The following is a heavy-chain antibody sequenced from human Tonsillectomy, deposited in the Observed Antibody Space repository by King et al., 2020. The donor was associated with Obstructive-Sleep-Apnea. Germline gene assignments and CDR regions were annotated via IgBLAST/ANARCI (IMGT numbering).Heavy chain of an antibody. CDR1: GYTFTDYY. CDR2: INPNSGGT. V-gene: IGHV1-2*02. J-gene: IGHJ4*02. CDR3: ARDASAELRRRSNYFDH. Sequence: VQLVESGAEVKKPGASVKVSCKASGYTFTDYYIHWVRQAPGQGLEWMGWINPNSGGTDYAQKFQGRVTMTRDTSISPAYMELSRLTSDDTAVYFCARDASAELRRRSNYFDHWGQGTLVTVSS. D-gene: IGHD1-26*01.